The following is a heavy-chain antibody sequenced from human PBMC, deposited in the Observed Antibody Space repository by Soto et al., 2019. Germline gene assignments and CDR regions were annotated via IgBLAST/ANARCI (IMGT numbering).Heavy chain of an antibody. CDR1: AFTFSNYG. CDR2: ISYEGSNN. J-gene: IGHJ3*02. D-gene: IGHD7-27*01. Sequence: SGXSLRLSCAAAAFTFSNYGMHWVRQAPGKGLEWVAVISYEGSNNYYADSVKGRFTISRDNSKNTLYLQMNSLRAEDTAVYYCAKDLGHGGRGAFDIWGQGTMVTVSS. V-gene: IGHV3-30*18. CDR3: AKDLGHGGRGAFDI.